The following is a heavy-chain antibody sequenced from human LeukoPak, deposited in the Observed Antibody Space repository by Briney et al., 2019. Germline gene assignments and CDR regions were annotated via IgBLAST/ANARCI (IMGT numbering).Heavy chain of an antibody. CDR2: IKQDGSEK. CDR1: GFTFSSYW. J-gene: IGHJ4*02. Sequence: GGSLRLSCAASGFTFSSYWMSWFRQAPGKGLEWVANIKQDGSEKYYVDSVKGRFTISRDNAKNSLYLQMNSQRAEDTAVYYCARDAAYYYDSSGYSTFDYWGQGTLVTVSS. CDR3: ARDAAYYYDSSGYSTFDY. D-gene: IGHD3-22*01. V-gene: IGHV3-7*01.